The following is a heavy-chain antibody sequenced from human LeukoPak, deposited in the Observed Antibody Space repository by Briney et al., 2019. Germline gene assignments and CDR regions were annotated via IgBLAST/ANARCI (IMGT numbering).Heavy chain of an antibody. J-gene: IGHJ5*02. CDR2: IYPVDSHT. CDR1: GYSFNSYW. D-gene: IGHD6-13*01. CDR3: ARALDPTSSSLDCDWFDP. Sequence: GESLKISCKGSGYSFNSYWIGWVRQMPGKGLEWMGIIYPVDSHTRYSPSFQGQVTISADKSISTAYLQWSSLKASDTAMYYCARALDPTSSSLDCDWFDPWGQGTQVTVSS. V-gene: IGHV5-51*01.